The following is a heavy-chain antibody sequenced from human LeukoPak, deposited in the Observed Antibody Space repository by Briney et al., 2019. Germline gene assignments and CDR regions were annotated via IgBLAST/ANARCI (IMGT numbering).Heavy chain of an antibody. CDR2: ISGHNGQT. D-gene: IGHD3-10*01. CDR3: ARDREDYDSGNRNWFDP. CDR1: GYTFTRYG. J-gene: IGHJ5*02. V-gene: IGHV1-18*01. Sequence: ASVKVSCKASGYTFTRYGISWVRQAPGQGLEWMGWISGHNGQTKYAQKFQGRVTMTTDTSTSTAYMELRSLRFDDTAMYYCARDREDYDSGNRNWFDPWGQGTHVTVSS.